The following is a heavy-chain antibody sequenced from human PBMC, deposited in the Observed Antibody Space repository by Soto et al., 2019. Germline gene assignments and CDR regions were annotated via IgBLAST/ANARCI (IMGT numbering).Heavy chain of an antibody. J-gene: IGHJ6*02. CDR3: AREGPRPYYYYGIDV. CDR2: ISGYNGNT. CDR1: GYTFSMSG. Sequence: QVQLVQSGAEVKKPGASVKVSCKSSGYTFSMSGISWVRQAPGQGLEWMGWISGYNGNTNYEQKFQDRVTMTTDTSTNTAYMELRSLRSDDTAVYYCAREGPRPYYYYGIDVWGQGTTVTVSS. V-gene: IGHV1-18*01.